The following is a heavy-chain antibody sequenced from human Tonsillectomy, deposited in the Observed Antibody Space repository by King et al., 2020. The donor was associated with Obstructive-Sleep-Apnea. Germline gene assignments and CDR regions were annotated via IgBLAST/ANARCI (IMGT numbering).Heavy chain of an antibody. D-gene: IGHD3-9*01. V-gene: IGHV3-30*04. CDR3: AKGQHYDILTEEPLFDY. J-gene: IGHJ4*02. Sequence: VQLVESGGGVVQPGRSLRLSCAASGFTFSSYAMHWVRQAPGKGLEWVAVISYDGSNKYYADSVKGRFTISRDNSKNTLYLQMNSLRAEDTAVYYCAKGQHYDILTEEPLFDYWGQGTLVTVSS. CDR2: ISYDGSNK. CDR1: GFTFSSYA.